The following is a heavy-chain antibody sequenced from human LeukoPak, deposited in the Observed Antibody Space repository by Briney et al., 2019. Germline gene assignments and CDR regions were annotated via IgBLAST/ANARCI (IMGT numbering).Heavy chain of an antibody. Sequence: PSETLSLTCTVSGGSVSSGSYYWSWIRLPPGKGLEWIGYIYYSGSTNYNPSLKSRVTISVDTSKNQFSLKLSSVTAADTAVYYCARGGSSSWEIDYWGQGTLVTVSS. CDR1: GGSVSSGSYY. D-gene: IGHD6-13*01. CDR3: ARGGSSSWEIDY. J-gene: IGHJ4*02. V-gene: IGHV4-61*01. CDR2: IYYSGST.